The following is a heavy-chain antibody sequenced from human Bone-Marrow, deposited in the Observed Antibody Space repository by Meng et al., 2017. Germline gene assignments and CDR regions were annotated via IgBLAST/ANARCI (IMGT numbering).Heavy chain of an antibody. CDR2: IWYDGSNK. CDR1: GVTFSSYG. Sequence: QVEMVEAGGGVVQPGMPLGLACAASGVTFSSYGMHWVRQAPGKGLEWVAVIWYDGSNKYYADSVKGRFTSSRDNSKNTLYLQMNSLRAEDTAVYYCARGGYSSSWYWGDFDYWGQGTLVTASS. V-gene: IGHV3-33*01. CDR3: ARGGYSSSWYWGDFDY. J-gene: IGHJ4*02. D-gene: IGHD6-13*01.